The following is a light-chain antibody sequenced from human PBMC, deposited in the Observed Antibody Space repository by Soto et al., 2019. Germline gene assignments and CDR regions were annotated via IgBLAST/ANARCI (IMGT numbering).Light chain of an antibody. CDR3: TSYTAKNTLV. J-gene: IGLJ1*01. CDR2: DVN. V-gene: IGLV2-14*01. CDR1: TSDIHDFNS. Sequence: QSVLTQHASVSGSPRQAITISCSGPTSDIHDFNSISWYRHHPGKAPRLIVYDVNKRPSGISPRFSGSKSGLTASLTISGLQGEDEADYFCTSYTAKNTLVFGTGSKVTVL.